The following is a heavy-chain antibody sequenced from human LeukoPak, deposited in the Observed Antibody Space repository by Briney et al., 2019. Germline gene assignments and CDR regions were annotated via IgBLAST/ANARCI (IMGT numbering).Heavy chain of an antibody. CDR3: ARGDGYYDSSGYFDY. CDR2: IIPIFGTA. D-gene: IGHD3-22*01. Sequence: SVKASCKASGGTFSSYAISWVRQAPGQGLEWMGGIIPIFGTANYAQKFQGRVTITADESTSTAYMELSSLRSEDTAVYYCARGDGYYDSSGYFDYWGQGTLVTVSS. CDR1: GGTFSSYA. V-gene: IGHV1-69*13. J-gene: IGHJ4*02.